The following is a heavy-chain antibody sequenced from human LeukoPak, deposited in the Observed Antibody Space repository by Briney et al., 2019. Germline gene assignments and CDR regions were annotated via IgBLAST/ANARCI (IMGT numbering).Heavy chain of an antibody. V-gene: IGHV3-48*04. J-gene: IGHJ5*02. CDR1: GFTFSSYS. CDR3: AREDHDILTGSSWFGP. D-gene: IGHD3-9*01. Sequence: PGGSLRLSCAASGFTFSSYSMNWVRQAPGKGLEWVSYISSSSSTIYYADSVKGRFTISRDNAKNSLYLQMNSLRAEDTAVYYCAREDHDILTGSSWFGPWGQETLVTVSS. CDR2: ISSSSSTI.